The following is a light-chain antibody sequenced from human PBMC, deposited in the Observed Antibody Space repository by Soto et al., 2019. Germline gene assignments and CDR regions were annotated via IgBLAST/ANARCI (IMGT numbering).Light chain of an antibody. V-gene: IGKV1-39*01. CDR1: QSISRY. CDR3: QQSHSAPRT. Sequence: DTQMTQSPYSLSASVGDRVTITCRARQSISRYLNWYQQKAGKAPQLLIYDASSLYSGVPSRFSGSGSGTDFTLTVSSLQPEDFATYYCQQSHSAPRTFGQGTKVEIK. CDR2: DAS. J-gene: IGKJ2*02.